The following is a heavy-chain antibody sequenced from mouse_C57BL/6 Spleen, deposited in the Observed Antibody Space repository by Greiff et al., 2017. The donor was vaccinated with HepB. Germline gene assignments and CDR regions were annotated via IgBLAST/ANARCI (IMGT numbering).Heavy chain of an antibody. D-gene: IGHD1-1*02. CDR1: GYSFTSYY. V-gene: IGHV1-66*01. CDR2: IYPGSGNT. J-gene: IGHJ2*01. CDR3: ARSYGGSSLGY. Sequence: VQLQQSGPELVKPGASVKISCKASGYSFTSYYIHWVKQRPGQGLEWIGWIYPGSGNTKYNEKFKGKATLTADTSSSTAYMQLSSLTSEDSAVYYCARSYGGSSLGYWGRGTTLTVSS.